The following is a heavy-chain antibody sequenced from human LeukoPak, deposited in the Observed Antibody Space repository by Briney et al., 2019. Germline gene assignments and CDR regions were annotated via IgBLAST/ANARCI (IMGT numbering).Heavy chain of an antibody. Sequence: QSGASLRLSCAASGFTFTNYAMGWVCQAPGKGLEWVSAISGSGANTYYADSVRGRFTIFRDNSANTLYLQMNSLRAEDTAVYYCAKIPHPSYYFDYWGQGTLVTVSS. J-gene: IGHJ4*02. D-gene: IGHD2-21*01. CDR1: GFTFTNYA. CDR3: AKIPHPSYYFDY. CDR2: ISGSGANT. V-gene: IGHV3-23*01.